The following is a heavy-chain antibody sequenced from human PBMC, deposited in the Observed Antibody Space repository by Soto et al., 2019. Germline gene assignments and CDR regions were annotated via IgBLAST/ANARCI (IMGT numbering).Heavy chain of an antibody. CDR1: GGTFSSYA. J-gene: IGHJ4*02. Sequence: VASVKVSCKASGGTFSSYAISWVRQAPGQGLEWMGGIIPIFGTANYAQKFQGRVTITADESTSTAYMELSSLRSEDTAVYYCARDRGQLERRSFDYWGQGTLVTVSS. CDR2: IIPIFGTA. D-gene: IGHD1-1*01. CDR3: ARDRGQLERRSFDY. V-gene: IGHV1-69*13.